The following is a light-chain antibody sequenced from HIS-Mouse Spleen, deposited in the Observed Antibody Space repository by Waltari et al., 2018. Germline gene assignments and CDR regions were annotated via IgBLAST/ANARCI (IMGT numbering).Light chain of an antibody. CDR1: SSDVGGYNY. CDR3: SSYAGSNNHWV. Sequence: QSALTQPPSASGSPGQSVTISCTGTSSDVGGYNYVSWYQQHPGKAPKLMIYEVSKLPSGVPDRFSVSKSGNTASLTVSGLQAEDEADYYCSSYAGSNNHWVFGGGTKLTVL. V-gene: IGLV2-8*01. J-gene: IGLJ3*02. CDR2: EVS.